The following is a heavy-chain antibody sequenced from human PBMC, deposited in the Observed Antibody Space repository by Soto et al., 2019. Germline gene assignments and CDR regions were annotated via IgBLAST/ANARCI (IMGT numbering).Heavy chain of an antibody. D-gene: IGHD2-2*01. CDR3: ARPRAATEYPYWFGP. V-gene: IGHV1-69*02. J-gene: IGHJ5*02. CDR2: IIPILNIA. Sequence: QVQLVQSGAEVKKPGSSVKVSCKASGGTFSSYPISWVRQAPAQGLEWMGRIIPILNIANYAQKFQGRVRLPPDKSANTPYMELSSLRSEDTAVYCCARPRAATEYPYWFGPWGQGSMVRVSS. CDR1: GGTFSSYP.